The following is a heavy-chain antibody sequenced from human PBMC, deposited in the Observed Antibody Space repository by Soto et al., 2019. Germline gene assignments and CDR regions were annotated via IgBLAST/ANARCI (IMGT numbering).Heavy chain of an antibody. D-gene: IGHD1-26*01. Sequence: QVQLQESGPGLVKPSETLSLTCAVSGGSISSSNWWSWVRQSPGKGLEWIGEIYYSGSSTYNPSLKSRVTISVDKSKNKLSLNLSSVTAADTAVYYCARSPPIMGPPVPYYGMDVWGQGTTVSVSS. J-gene: IGHJ6*02. CDR1: GGSISSSNW. CDR2: IYYSGSS. V-gene: IGHV4-4*02. CDR3: ARSPPIMGPPVPYYGMDV.